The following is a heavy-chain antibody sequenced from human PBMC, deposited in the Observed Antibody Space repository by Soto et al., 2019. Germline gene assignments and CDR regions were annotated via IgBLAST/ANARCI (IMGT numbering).Heavy chain of an antibody. Sequence: ILSLSCSVSGAALNSGHYYWSWIRQVPGKVLEWIVHIYVTGAFVYNRSLRDRITISQDTSERQFYLNLRIVTAADTAVYYCARIRIATNNYKWFDPWGQGTLVTVSS. V-gene: IGHV4-31*03. CDR1: GAALNSGHYY. J-gene: IGHJ5*02. CDR3: ARIRIATNNYKWFDP. CDR2: IYVTGAF. D-gene: IGHD2-21*01.